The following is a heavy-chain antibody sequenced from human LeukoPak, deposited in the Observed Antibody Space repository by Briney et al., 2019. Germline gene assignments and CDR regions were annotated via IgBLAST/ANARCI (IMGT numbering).Heavy chain of an antibody. CDR3: ARWGEAAAVTYY. D-gene: IGHD6-13*01. CDR1: GGPMNSYY. Sequence: SETLSLICSVSGGPMNSYYGSWIRQPPGKGLEWLGYIYYSGSTKYNPSLKSRISISVDTSKNQFSLKLSSVTAADTAVYYCARWGEAAAVTYYWSQGTLVTVSS. CDR2: IYYSGST. J-gene: IGHJ4*02. V-gene: IGHV4-59*01.